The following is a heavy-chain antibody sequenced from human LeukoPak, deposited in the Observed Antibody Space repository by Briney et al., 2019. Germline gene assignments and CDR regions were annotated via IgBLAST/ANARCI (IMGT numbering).Heavy chain of an antibody. D-gene: IGHD3-10*01. Sequence: GGSLRLSCAASGFTVSGNYVSWVRQAPGKGLEWVSIIYDSGTTYNVDSVKGRFTISRDNSKNTVHLQMNSLRAEDTAVYYCAREQPPGVYFDCWGPGTLVTVSS. J-gene: IGHJ4*02. CDR1: GFTVSGNY. CDR3: AREQPPGVYFDC. CDR2: IYDSGTT. V-gene: IGHV3-53*01.